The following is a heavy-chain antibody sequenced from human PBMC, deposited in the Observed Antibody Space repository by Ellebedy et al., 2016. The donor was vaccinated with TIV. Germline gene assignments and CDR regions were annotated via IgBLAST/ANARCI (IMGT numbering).Heavy chain of an antibody. CDR2: IKEDGRQI. J-gene: IGHJ4*02. CDR3: ARDRWPYFFDC. V-gene: IGHV3-7*01. Sequence: GESLKISCAASGFTFSTYWMSWLRQAPGKGLEWVAYIKEDGRQIFYADSVKGRFTISRDNAENSLYLQMNSLKVDDTAVYYCARDRWPYFFDCWGQGTLVTVSS. D-gene: IGHD4-23*01. CDR1: GFTFSTYW.